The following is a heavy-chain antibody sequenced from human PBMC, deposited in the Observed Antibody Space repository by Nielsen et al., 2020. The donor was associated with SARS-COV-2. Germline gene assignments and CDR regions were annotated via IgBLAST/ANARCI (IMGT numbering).Heavy chain of an antibody. V-gene: IGHV5-51*01. CDR2: IYPGDSDT. CDR1: GYSFTSYW. Sequence: KVSCKGSGYSFTSYWIGWVRQMPGKGLEWMGIIYPGDSDTRYSPSFQGQVPISADKSISTAYLQWSSLKASDTAMYYCARLSHDYDILTGYYDYWGQGTLVTVSS. J-gene: IGHJ4*02. D-gene: IGHD3-9*01. CDR3: ARLSHDYDILTGYYDY.